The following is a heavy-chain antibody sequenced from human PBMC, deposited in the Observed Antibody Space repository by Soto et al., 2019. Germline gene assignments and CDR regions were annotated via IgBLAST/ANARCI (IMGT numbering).Heavy chain of an antibody. CDR1: GDSISNLDYF. Sequence: QVQLLESGPGLVKPSQTLSLTCSVSGDSISNLDYFWAWIRQPPGQALEYIGYIYKSATTYYNPSFESRVAISVDMSKCQFSLNVTSVTAADTAVYFCARGRYCLTGRCFPNWFDSWGQGALVTVSS. CDR2: IYKSATT. J-gene: IGHJ5*01. D-gene: IGHD7-27*01. CDR3: ARGRYCLTGRCFPNWFDS. V-gene: IGHV4-30-4*01.